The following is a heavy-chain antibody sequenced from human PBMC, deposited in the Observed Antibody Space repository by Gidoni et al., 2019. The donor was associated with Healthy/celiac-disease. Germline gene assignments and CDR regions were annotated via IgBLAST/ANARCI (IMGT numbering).Heavy chain of an antibody. CDR2: SYYSGRT. J-gene: IGHJ4*02. CDR1: GGSISSGGYY. CDR3: ASGGYYSYFDY. V-gene: IGHV4-31*03. D-gene: IGHD3-22*01. Sequence: QVQLQESGPGLVKPSQTLSLPCTVSGGSISSGGYYWSGIRQHPGKGLEWIGYSYYSGRTYYNPSLKSRVTISVDTSKNQFSLKLSSVTAADTAVYYCASGGYYSYFDYWGQGTLVTVSS.